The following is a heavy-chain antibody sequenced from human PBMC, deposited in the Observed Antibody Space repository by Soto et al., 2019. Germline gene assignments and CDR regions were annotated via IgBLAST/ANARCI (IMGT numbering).Heavy chain of an antibody. Sequence: PSETLSLTCTVSGGSISSGGYYWSWIRQHPGKGLEWIGYIYYSGSTYYNPSLKSRVTISVDTSKNQFSLKLSSVTAADTAVYYCARKGVRYFDWDTRTTYDAFDIWGQGTMVTVSS. J-gene: IGHJ3*02. D-gene: IGHD3-9*01. CDR2: IYYSGST. CDR1: GGSISSGGYY. V-gene: IGHV4-31*03. CDR3: ARKGVRYFDWDTRTTYDAFDI.